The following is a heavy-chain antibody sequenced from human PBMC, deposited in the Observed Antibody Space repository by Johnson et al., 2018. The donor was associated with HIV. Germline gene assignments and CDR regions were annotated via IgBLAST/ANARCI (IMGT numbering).Heavy chain of an antibody. D-gene: IGHD5-18*01. J-gene: IGHJ3*01. Sequence: VQVVESGGGVVQPGGSLRLSCAASGFTFSNYGIHWVRQAPGKGLEWVAVISYDGSNKYYADSVKGRFSISRDNSKSTLYLQINSLRPEDSAVYYCAKGEAQEGWIQIRLYAFDFWGQGTLVTVSS. CDR3: AKGEAQEGWIQIRLYAFDF. CDR1: GFTFSNYG. V-gene: IGHV3-30*19. CDR2: ISYDGSNK.